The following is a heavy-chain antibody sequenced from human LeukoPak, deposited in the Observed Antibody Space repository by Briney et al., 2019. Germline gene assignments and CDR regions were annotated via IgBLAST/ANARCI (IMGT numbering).Heavy chain of an antibody. D-gene: IGHD3-10*01. CDR1: GFAFDDYG. CDR3: ARHYGSGSYLDAFDI. V-gene: IGHV3-20*04. CDR2: INWNGGST. J-gene: IGHJ3*02. Sequence: GGSLRLSCAASGFAFDDYGMSWVRQAPGKGLEWVSGINWNGGSTGYADSVKGRFTISRDNAKNSLYLQMNSLKRLVTALYYCARHYGSGSYLDAFDIWGQGTMVTVSS.